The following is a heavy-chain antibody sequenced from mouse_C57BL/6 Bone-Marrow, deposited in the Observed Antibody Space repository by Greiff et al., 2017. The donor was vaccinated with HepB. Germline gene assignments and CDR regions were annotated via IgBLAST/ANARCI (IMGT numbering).Heavy chain of an antibody. D-gene: IGHD1-1*01. J-gene: IGHJ1*03. CDR2: IYPRDGSS. Sequence: QVQLQQSDAELVKPGASVKISCKVSGYTFTDHTIHWMKQRPEQGLEWIGYIYPRDGSSRYNEKFKGKATLTEDKSSSTAYMQRNSLTSEDSAVFVCARRTTVGYFDVWGTGTTVTVSS. CDR3: ARRTTVGYFDV. V-gene: IGHV1-78*01. CDR1: GYTFTDHT.